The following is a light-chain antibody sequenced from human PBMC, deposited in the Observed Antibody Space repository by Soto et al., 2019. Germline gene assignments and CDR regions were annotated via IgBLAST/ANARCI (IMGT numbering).Light chain of an antibody. V-gene: IGKV1-33*01. J-gene: IGKJ5*01. CDR1: QDIDNF. CDR3: QQYDNLPIT. Sequence: DIQMTQSPSSLSASVGDRVTITCQASQDIDNFLNWYQQKPGKAPKLLIYDASNLETGVASRFSGSGFGTDFTFTISSLQPEDTATYYCQQYDNLPITFGQGTRLEI. CDR2: DAS.